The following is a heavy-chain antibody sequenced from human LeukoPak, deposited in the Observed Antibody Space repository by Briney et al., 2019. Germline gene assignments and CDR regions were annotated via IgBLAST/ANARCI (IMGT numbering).Heavy chain of an antibody. J-gene: IGHJ1*01. CDR2: VQQDGTEK. CDR3: ATLDSTKSVL. V-gene: IGHV3-7*01. D-gene: IGHD2-2*01. CDR1: GFSFGRDW. Sequence: GGSLRLSCVASGFSFGRDWISWVRQAPGKGREWVACVQQDGTEKNYVVSVWGRFTVSVDNGKNSLYLQMNSLRAEDTAKYYCATLDSTKSVLWGRGTAVIVSS.